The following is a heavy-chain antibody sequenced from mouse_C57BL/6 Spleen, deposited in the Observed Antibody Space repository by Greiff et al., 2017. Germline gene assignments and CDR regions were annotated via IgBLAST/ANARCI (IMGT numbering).Heavy chain of an antibody. CDR1: GYTFTSYW. CDR3: ARSTAQGRGVDY. D-gene: IGHD3-2*02. V-gene: IGHV1-64*01. CDR2: IHPNSGST. Sequence: QVQLQQPGAELVKPGASVKLSCKASGYTFTSYWMHWVKQRPGQGLEWIGMIHPNSGSTNYNEKFKSKATLTVDKSSSTAYMQLSSLTSEDSAVDYCARSTAQGRGVDYWGQGTTLTVSS. J-gene: IGHJ2*01.